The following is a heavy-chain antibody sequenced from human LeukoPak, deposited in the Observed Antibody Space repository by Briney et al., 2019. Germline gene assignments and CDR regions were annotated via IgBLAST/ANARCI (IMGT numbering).Heavy chain of an antibody. J-gene: IGHJ4*02. CDR3: ARYCILQQKYFDS. CDR1: GFTLSNSA. CDR2: LTASGGAI. Sequence: GGSLRLSCAASGFTLSNSAMSWVRQAPGKGLEWISTLTASGGAIYSSDPVKGRFTISRDNSKNTLYLQINSLRAEDTAVYFCARYCILQQKYFDSWGQGTLVTVSS. D-gene: IGHD2-8*01. V-gene: IGHV3-23*01.